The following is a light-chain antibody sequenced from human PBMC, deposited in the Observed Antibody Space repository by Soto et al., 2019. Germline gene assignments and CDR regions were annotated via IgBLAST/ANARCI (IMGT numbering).Light chain of an antibody. Sequence: EIVLTQSPATLSLSPVERATLSCRASQSVSSYLAWLQQKPGQAPRLLIYDASNRATGIPARFSGSGSGTDFTLTISNLEPEDFAVYYCQQRSNWPLTFGGGTKVDIK. CDR2: DAS. CDR1: QSVSSY. V-gene: IGKV3-11*01. J-gene: IGKJ4*01. CDR3: QQRSNWPLT.